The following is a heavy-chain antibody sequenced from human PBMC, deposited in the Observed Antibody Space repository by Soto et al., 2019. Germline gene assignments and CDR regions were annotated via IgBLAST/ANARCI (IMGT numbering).Heavy chain of an antibody. Sequence: EVQLVESGGDLVQPGGSLRLSCAASGFSFSIFWMHWVRQAPGKGLVWVSSINGGGSSADYADSVKGRFTFSRDNAKNTVYLQMNSLRAEDTAVYYCTRGGGYSGYDPFDYWGQGTLGTGSS. CDR1: GFSFSIFW. CDR2: INGGGSSA. J-gene: IGHJ4*02. V-gene: IGHV3-74*01. D-gene: IGHD5-12*01. CDR3: TRGGGYSGYDPFDY.